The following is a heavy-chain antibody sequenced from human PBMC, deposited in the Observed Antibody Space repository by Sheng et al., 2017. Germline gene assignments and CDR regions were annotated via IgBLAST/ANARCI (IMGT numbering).Heavy chain of an antibody. D-gene: IGHD2-15*01. Sequence: EVHLVESGGGLVQPGGSLRLSCAASGFAFSSYWMTWVRQAPGKGLEWVANIKQDGSETYYVDSVKGRFTISRDNTKKSLSLQMNSLRAEDTAIYYCARDGSSWFDAIDIWGQGTMVTVSS. J-gene: IGHJ3*02. V-gene: IGHV3-7*01. CDR3: ARDGSSWFDAIDI. CDR2: IKQDGSET. CDR1: GFAFSSYW.